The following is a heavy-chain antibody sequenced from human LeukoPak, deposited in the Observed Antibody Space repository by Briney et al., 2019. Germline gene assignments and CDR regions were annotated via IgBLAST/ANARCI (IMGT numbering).Heavy chain of an antibody. Sequence: SETLSLTCAVSGGSFSGYYWSWIRQPPGKGLEWIGEINHSGSTNYNPSLKSRVTISVDTSKNQFSLKLSSVTAADTAVYYCASGLRAGDSSSLDYWGQGTLVNVSS. V-gene: IGHV4-34*01. J-gene: IGHJ4*02. D-gene: IGHD3-22*01. CDR1: GGSFSGYY. CDR2: INHSGST. CDR3: ASGLRAGDSSSLDY.